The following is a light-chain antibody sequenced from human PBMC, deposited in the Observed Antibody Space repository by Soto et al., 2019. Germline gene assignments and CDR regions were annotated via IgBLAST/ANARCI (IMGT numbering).Light chain of an antibody. CDR1: QSVSSSY. Sequence: EIVLTQSPGTLSLSPGERATLSCRASQSVSSSYLDWYQQKRGQAPRLLIYGASSRATGIPDRFSGSGSGTDFTLTISRLEPEDFAVYYCQQYGSRVSFGQGTKVEIK. CDR3: QQYGSRVS. V-gene: IGKV3-20*01. J-gene: IGKJ1*01. CDR2: GAS.